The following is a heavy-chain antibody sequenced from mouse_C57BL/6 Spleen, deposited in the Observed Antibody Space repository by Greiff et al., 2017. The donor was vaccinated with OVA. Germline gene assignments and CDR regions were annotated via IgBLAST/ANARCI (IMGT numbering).Heavy chain of an antibody. CDR3: AKTSYYGTAMDY. V-gene: IGHV2-5*01. CDR2: IWRGGST. Sequence: VHLVESGPGLVQPSQSLSITCTVSGFSLTSYGVHWVRQSPGKGLEWLGVIWRGGSTDYNAAFMSRLSITKDNSKSQVFFKMNSLQADDTAIYYCAKTSYYGTAMDYWGQGTSVTVSS. D-gene: IGHD1-1*01. CDR1: GFSLTSYG. J-gene: IGHJ4*01.